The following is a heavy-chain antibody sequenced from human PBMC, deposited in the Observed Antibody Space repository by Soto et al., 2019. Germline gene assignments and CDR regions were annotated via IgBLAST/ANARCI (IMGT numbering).Heavy chain of an antibody. Sequence: PSETLSLTCTVSGGSISSSSYYWGWIRQPPGKGLEWIGYISHLESTFYNPSFQSRLTLPIDRSKNQFSLKLASMTAADTAVYYCARGGGYDPFDYWGQGTLVTVSS. CDR2: ISHLEST. V-gene: IGHV4-39*07. CDR3: ARGGGYDPFDY. D-gene: IGHD5-12*01. CDR1: GGSISSSSYY. J-gene: IGHJ4*02.